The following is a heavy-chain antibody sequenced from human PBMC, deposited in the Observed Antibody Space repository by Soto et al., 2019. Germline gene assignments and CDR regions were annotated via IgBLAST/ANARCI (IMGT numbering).Heavy chain of an antibody. J-gene: IGHJ4*02. V-gene: IGHV1-69*01. Sequence: QVQLVQSGAEVKKPGSSVKVSCKASGGTFSSYAISWVRQAPGHGLEWMGGIIPIFGTANYAQKFQGRVTITADESTSTAYMVLSRLRADNTAVYYCARDGSGGSGSLYDHDYWGEGTLVAVAS. CDR2: IIPIFGTA. D-gene: IGHD3-10*01. CDR3: ARDGSGGSGSLYDHDY. CDR1: GGTFSSYA.